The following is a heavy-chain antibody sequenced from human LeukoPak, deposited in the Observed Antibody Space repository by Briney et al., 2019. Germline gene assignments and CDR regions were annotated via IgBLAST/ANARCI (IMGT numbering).Heavy chain of an antibody. CDR3: ARDYGDYGTYFDY. CDR1: GFTFSSYW. V-gene: IGHV3-7*01. J-gene: IGHJ4*02. CDR2: IKQDGSEK. Sequence: GGSLRLSCAASGFTFSSYWMSWVRQAPGKGLEWVANIKQDGSEKYYVDSVKGRFTISRDNAKNSLYLQRNSLRAEDTAVYYCARDYGDYGTYFDYWGQGTLVTVSS. D-gene: IGHD4-17*01.